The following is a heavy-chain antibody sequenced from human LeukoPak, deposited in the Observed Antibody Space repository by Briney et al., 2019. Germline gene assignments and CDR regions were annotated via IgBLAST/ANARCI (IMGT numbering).Heavy chain of an antibody. Sequence: GGSLKISCQGSGYTFNNYWIGWVRQMPGKGLEWMGIIYPGDSDTTYNPSFQGQVTFSADKSISTAYLQWSSLKASDTAIYYCARVGVRGVNGRAYFDYWGQGTLVTVSS. CDR3: ARVGVRGVNGRAYFDY. CDR1: GYTFNNYW. J-gene: IGHJ4*02. CDR2: IYPGDSDT. V-gene: IGHV5-51*01. D-gene: IGHD3-10*01.